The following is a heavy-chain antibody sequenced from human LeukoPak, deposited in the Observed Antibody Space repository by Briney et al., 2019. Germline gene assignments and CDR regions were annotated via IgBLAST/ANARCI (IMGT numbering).Heavy chain of an antibody. V-gene: IGHV1-69*13. Sequence: SVKVSCKASGGTFSSYAISWVRQAPGQGLEWVGGIIPIFGTANYAQKFQGRVTITADESTSTAYMELSSLRSEDTAVYYCAREYQDFWSGGPPMDVWGQGTTVTVSS. CDR2: IIPIFGTA. CDR1: GGTFSSYA. J-gene: IGHJ6*02. CDR3: AREYQDFWSGGPPMDV. D-gene: IGHD3-3*01.